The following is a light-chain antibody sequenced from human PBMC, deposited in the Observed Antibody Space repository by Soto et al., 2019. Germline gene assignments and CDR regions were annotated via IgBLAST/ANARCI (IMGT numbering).Light chain of an antibody. CDR3: QQYDSTPPT. CDR2: GAS. CDR1: QSVNSNY. V-gene: IGKV3-20*01. Sequence: EIVLTQSPGTLSLSPGDRATLSCRASQSVNSNYLAWYQRKPGQAPRLLIYGASNRATDIPYRFSASGSGTDFTLTITRLEAEDFVVYYCQQYDSTPPTFGQGTKVEVK. J-gene: IGKJ1*01.